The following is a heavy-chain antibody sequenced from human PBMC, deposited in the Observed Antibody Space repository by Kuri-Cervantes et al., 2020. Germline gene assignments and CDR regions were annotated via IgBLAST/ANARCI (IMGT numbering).Heavy chain of an antibody. J-gene: IGHJ4*02. CDR1: GGTFSSYA. D-gene: IGHD2-2*02. CDR3: ASQSHCSSTSCYIDFDY. Sequence: SVTVSCKASGGTFSSYAISWLRQAPGQGREWMGGIIPIFGTANYAQKFQGRVTITADESTSTAYMELSSLRSEDTAVYYCASQSHCSSTSCYIDFDYWGQGTLVTVSS. CDR2: IIPIFGTA. V-gene: IGHV1-69*13.